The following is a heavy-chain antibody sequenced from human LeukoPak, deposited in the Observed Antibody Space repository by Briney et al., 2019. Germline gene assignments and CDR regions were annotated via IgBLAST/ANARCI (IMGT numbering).Heavy chain of an antibody. V-gene: IGHV1-69*05. D-gene: IGHD2-2*01. CDR2: IIPIFGTA. J-gene: IGHJ5*02. Sequence: AASVKVSCKASGGTFSSYAISWVRQAPGQGLEWMGGIIPIFGTANYAQKFQGRVTITTDESTSTAYMELSSLRSEDTAVYYCARPNIVVVPAAMAGYWFDPWGQGTLVTVSS. CDR3: ARPNIVVVPAAMAGYWFDP. CDR1: GGTFSSYA.